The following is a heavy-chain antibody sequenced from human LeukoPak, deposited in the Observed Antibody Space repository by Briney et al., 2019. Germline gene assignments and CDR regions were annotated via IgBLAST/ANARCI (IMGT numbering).Heavy chain of an antibody. V-gene: IGHV1-69*05. Sequence: SVKVSCKASGGTFSSYAISWVRQAPGQGLEWMGRIIPIFGTANYAQKFQGRVTITTDESTSAAYIELSSLRSEDTAVYYCARGPEPYYYYYMDVWGKGTTVTVSS. CDR3: ARGPEPYYYYYMDV. D-gene: IGHD1-14*01. CDR1: GGTFSSYA. CDR2: IIPIFGTA. J-gene: IGHJ6*03.